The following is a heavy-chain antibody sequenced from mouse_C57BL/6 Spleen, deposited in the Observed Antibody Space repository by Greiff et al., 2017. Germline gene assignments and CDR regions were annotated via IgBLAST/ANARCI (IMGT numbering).Heavy chain of an antibody. CDR1: GYTFTNYW. CDR2: IYPGGGYT. CDR3: ARGDRYAMDY. J-gene: IGHJ4*01. Sequence: VQLQQSGAELVRPGTSVKMSCKASGYTFTNYWIGWAKQRPGHGLEWIGDIYPGGGYTNYNEKFKGKATLTADKSSSTAYMQFSSLTSEDSAIYYCARGDRYAMDYWGQGTSVTVSS. V-gene: IGHV1-63*01. D-gene: IGHD3-3*01.